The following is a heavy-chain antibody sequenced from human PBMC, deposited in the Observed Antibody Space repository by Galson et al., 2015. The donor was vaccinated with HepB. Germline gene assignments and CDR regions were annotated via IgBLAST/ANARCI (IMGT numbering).Heavy chain of an antibody. V-gene: IGHV3-30*03. CDR3: AREGDTYRSGRYGS. CDR2: VSYDGGTK. CDR1: GVTLSNYG. J-gene: IGHJ4*02. D-gene: IGHD6-13*01. Sequence: SLRLSCAASGVTLSNYGMHWVRQAPGQGLEWVAVVSYDGGTKYYADSVKGRFTISKDKSRNTVYLQMDTLRPEDTAVYFCAREGDTYRSGRYGSWGQGTLVTVSS.